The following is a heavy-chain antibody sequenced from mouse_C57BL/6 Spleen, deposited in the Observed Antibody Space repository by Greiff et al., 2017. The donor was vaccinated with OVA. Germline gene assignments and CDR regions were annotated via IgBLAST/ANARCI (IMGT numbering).Heavy chain of an antibody. V-gene: IGHV14-4*01. D-gene: IGHD2-4*01. Sequence: VQLQQSGAELVRPGASVKLSCTASGFHINDDYMHWVKQRPEQGLEWIGWIDPENGDTEYASKFQGKATITADTSSNTAYLQLSSLTSEDTAVYYWTTLYYNYDGYAMDYWGQGTSVTVSS. CDR2: IDPENGDT. J-gene: IGHJ4*01. CDR3: TTLYYNYDGYAMDY. CDR1: GFHINDDY.